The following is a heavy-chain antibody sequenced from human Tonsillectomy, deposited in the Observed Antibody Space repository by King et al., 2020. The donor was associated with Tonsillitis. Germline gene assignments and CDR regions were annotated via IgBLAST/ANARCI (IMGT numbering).Heavy chain of an antibody. CDR2: ISYDGSNK. V-gene: IGHV3-30*16. D-gene: IGHD6-19*01. J-gene: IGHJ4*02. Sequence: VQLVESGGGVVQPGRSLRLSWAASGFTFSSYAMHWGRQAPGKGLEWVAVISYDGSNKYYADSVKGRFTISRDNSKNTLYLQMNSLRTEDTAVYFCAGEQWLVPSPFDFWGQGTLVTVSS. CDR3: AGEQWLVPSPFDF. CDR1: GFTFSSYA.